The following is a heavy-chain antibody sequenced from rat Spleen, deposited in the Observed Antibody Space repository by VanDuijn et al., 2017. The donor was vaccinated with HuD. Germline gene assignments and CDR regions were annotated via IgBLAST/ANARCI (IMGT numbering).Heavy chain of an antibody. CDR2: ISFYDFTP. CDR3: VRLYNANGYWYFDF. J-gene: IGHJ1*01. V-gene: IGHV5-22*01. Sequence: EVQLVESDGGLVQPGRSLKLSCAASGFTFSDFYMAWVRQTPKKGLEWVTSISFYDFTPYYGDSVKGRFTISRDNSRGTLYLQMDSLRSEDTATYYCVRLYNANGYWYFDFWGPGTMVTVSS. D-gene: IGHD4-1*01. CDR1: GFTFSDFY.